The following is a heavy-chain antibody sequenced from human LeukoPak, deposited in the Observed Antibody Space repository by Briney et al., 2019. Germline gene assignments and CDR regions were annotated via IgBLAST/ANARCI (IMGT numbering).Heavy chain of an antibody. V-gene: IGHV1-2*02. D-gene: IGHD5-18*01. CDR1: GYTFTVYY. J-gene: IGHJ4*02. Sequence: ASVKVSCKASGYTFTVYYMHWVRQAPGQGLEWMGWINPNSGGTNYAQKFQGRVTMTRDTSISTAYMELSRLRSDDTAVYYCAREGSYGYEVDYWGQGTLVTVSS. CDR3: AREGSYGYEVDY. CDR2: INPNSGGT.